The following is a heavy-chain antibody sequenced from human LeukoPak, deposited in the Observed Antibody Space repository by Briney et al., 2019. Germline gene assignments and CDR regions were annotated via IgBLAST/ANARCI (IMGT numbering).Heavy chain of an antibody. CDR1: GGTFSSYA. CDR3: ARCAVPAAKIGRGNWFDP. D-gene: IGHD2-2*01. V-gene: IGHV1-69*05. CDR2: IIPIFGTA. Sequence: SVKVSCKASGGTFSSYAISWVRQAPGQGLEWMGGIIPIFGTANYAQKFQGRVTITTDESTSTAYMELSSLRSEDTAVYYCARCAVPAAKIGRGNWFDPWGQGTLVTVSS. J-gene: IGHJ5*02.